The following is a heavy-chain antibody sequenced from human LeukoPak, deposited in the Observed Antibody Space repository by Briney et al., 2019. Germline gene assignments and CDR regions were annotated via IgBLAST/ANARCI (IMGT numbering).Heavy chain of an antibody. D-gene: IGHD6-19*01. CDR1: GFTFSSYG. J-gene: IGHJ4*02. Sequence: GGSLRLSCAASGFTFSSYGMHWVRQAPGKGLEWVSLISHDGGDELYADSVKGLFTISRDTSKSPLYLQMNSLRVEDTAVYYCARGNQWLIDYWGQGTQVTVYS. CDR3: ARGNQWLIDY. CDR2: ISHDGGDE. V-gene: IGHV3-30*03.